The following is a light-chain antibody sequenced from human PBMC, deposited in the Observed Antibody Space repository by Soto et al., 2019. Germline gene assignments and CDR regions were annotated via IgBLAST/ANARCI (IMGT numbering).Light chain of an antibody. V-gene: IGKV3-20*01. J-gene: IGKJ4*01. Sequence: EIVLTQSPGTLSLSPGERATLSCRASRSVSNNYFAWYQQKPGQAPRLLIYGASSRASGTPDRFSGSGSGTDFTLTISRLEPEHFAVYYCQQYGSSRALTFGGGTKVEIK. CDR3: QQYGSSRALT. CDR1: RSVSNNY. CDR2: GAS.